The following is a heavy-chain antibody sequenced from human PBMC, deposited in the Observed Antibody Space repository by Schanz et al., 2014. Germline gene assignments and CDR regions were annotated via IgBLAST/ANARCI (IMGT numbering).Heavy chain of an antibody. V-gene: IGHV3-23*01. J-gene: IGHJ1*01. CDR1: GFTFSSYA. CDR3: ASGVHVSSLQKGLQF. CDR2: LSGSGGST. Sequence: VQLLQFGGGVVQPGRSLRLSCAASGFTFSSYAMHWVRQAPGKGLEWVSALSGSGGSTYYADSVKGRFTISRDNAKNSVSLQMRRLRVEDTAVYYCASGVHVSSLQKGLQFWGRGTLVIVSS. D-gene: IGHD3-10*01.